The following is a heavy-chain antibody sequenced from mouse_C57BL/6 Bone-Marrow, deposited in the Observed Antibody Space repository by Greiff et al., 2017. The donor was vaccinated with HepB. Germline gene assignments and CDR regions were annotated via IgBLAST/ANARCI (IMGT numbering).Heavy chain of an antibody. CDR3: ARSRGDGNSPFFDY. CDR1: GYTFTDYY. V-gene: IGHV1-76*01. Sequence: QVQLQQSGAELVRPGASVKLSCKASGYTFTDYYINWVKQRPGQGLEWIARIYPGSGNTYYNEKFKGKATLTAEKSSSTAYMQLSSLTSEDSAVYFCARSRGDGNSPFFDYWGQGTTLTVSS. J-gene: IGHJ2*01. CDR2: IYPGSGNT. D-gene: IGHD2-1*01.